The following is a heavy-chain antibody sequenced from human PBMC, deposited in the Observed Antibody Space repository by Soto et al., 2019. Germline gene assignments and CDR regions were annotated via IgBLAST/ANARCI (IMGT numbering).Heavy chain of an antibody. Sequence: GGSLRLSCAACGFTFSSYAMSWVRQAPGKGLEWVSAISGSGGSTYYADSVKGRFTISRDNAKNTLYLQMNSLRAEDTAIYYCARDEGYGYGADFCGQGLLVTVSS. CDR2: ISGSGGST. CDR3: ARDEGYGYGADF. V-gene: IGHV3-23*01. J-gene: IGHJ4*02. D-gene: IGHD5-18*01. CDR1: GFTFSSYA.